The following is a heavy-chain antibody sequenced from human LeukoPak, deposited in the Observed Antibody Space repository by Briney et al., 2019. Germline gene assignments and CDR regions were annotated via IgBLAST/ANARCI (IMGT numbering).Heavy chain of an antibody. V-gene: IGHV1-18*01. CDR1: GYTFTSYA. J-gene: IGHJ4*02. Sequence: ASVKVSCKASGYTFTSYAISWVRQAPGQGLEWMGWISAYNGNTEYAQNLRGRVSMTTDTSTSTAYMELRSLRSDDTAVYYCARDSVDGSGTYYDDSPDYWGQGTLVTVSS. CDR3: ARDSVDGSGTYYDDSPDY. D-gene: IGHD3-10*01. CDR2: ISAYNGNT.